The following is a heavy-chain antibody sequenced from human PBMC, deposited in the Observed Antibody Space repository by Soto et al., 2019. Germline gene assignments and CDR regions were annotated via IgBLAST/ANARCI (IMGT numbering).Heavy chain of an antibody. D-gene: IGHD6-13*01. CDR2: MNPNSGNT. CDR1: GYTFTSYD. CDR3: ARERSAAGTGWFDP. Sequence: QVQLVQSGAEVKKPGASVKVSCKASGYTFTSYDINWLRQATGQGLEWMGWMNPNSGNTGYAQKFQGRVTMTRNTSISTAYMELSSLISEDTAVYFCARERSAAGTGWFDPWGQGTLVTVSS. V-gene: IGHV1-8*01. J-gene: IGHJ5*02.